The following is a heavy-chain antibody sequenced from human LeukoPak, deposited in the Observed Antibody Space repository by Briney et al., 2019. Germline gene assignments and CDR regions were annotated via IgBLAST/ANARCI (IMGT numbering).Heavy chain of an antibody. Sequence: GGSLRLSCAASGFTFSIYAMSWVRQDPGKGLEWVSTISGSGDSTHYADSVKGRFTISRDNSENTLYLQMNSLRAEDTAVYYCAKDLNGSFDYWGQGTLVTVSS. CDR3: AKDLNGSFDY. J-gene: IGHJ4*02. D-gene: IGHD2-8*01. CDR1: GFTFSIYA. CDR2: ISGSGDST. V-gene: IGHV3-23*01.